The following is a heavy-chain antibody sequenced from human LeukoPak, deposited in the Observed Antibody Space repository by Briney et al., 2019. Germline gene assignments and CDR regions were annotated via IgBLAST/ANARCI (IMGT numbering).Heavy chain of an antibody. J-gene: IGHJ4*02. D-gene: IGHD3-22*01. CDR1: GFTFSSYA. V-gene: IGHV3-23*01. Sequence: GGSLRLSCAASGFTFSSYAMSWVHQAPGKGLEWVSAISGSGGSTYYADSVKGRFTISRDNSKNTLYLQMNSLRAEDTAVYYCAKDPPIYDSSGYYTRFDYWGQGTLVTVSS. CDR3: AKDPPIYDSSGYYTRFDY. CDR2: ISGSGGST.